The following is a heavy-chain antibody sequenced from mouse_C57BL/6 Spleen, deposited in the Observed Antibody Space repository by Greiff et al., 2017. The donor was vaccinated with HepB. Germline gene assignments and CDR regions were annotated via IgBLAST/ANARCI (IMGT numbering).Heavy chain of an antibody. V-gene: IGHV1-82*01. D-gene: IGHD2-5*01. Sequence: VQGVESGPELVKPGASVKISCKASGYAFSSSWMNWVKQRPGKGLEWIGRIYPGDGDTNYNGKFKGKATLTADKSSSTAYMQLSSLTSEDSAVYFCAFYYSNSFDYWGQGTTLTVSS. CDR1: GYAFSSSW. CDR3: AFYYSNSFDY. CDR2: IYPGDGDT. J-gene: IGHJ2*01.